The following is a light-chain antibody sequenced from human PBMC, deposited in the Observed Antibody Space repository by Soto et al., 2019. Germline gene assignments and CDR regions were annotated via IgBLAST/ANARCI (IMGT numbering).Light chain of an antibody. Sequence: EVVLRQSPGTLSLTPGEGATLSCRAIQSVSSSYLAWYQQKPGQAPRLLIYGASSRATGIPDRFSGSGSGTDFTLTISRLEPEDFAVYYCQQYGSSPGRTFGQGTKVDI. CDR2: GAS. CDR3: QQYGSSPGRT. V-gene: IGKV3-20*01. J-gene: IGKJ1*01. CDR1: QSVSSSY.